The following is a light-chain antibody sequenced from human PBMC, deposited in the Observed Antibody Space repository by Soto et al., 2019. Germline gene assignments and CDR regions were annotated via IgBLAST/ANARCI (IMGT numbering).Light chain of an antibody. Sequence: DIVMTQSPDSLAVSLGERATINCKSSQSVLHSSNNKNYLAWYQQKPGQPPKLLIYWASTRESGVPDRFSGSGSGTDFTLTISSLQAEDAAVYYCQQYYSARTFGQGTKLEIK. J-gene: IGKJ2*02. CDR2: WAS. CDR3: QQYYSART. CDR1: QSVLHSSNNKNY. V-gene: IGKV4-1*01.